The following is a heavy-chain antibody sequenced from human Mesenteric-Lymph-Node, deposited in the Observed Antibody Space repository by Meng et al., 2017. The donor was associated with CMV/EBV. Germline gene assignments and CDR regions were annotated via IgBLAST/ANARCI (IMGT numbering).Heavy chain of an antibody. CDR1: GFTFNSYA. CDR3: ARAPTSYDILTGYFPNGLDV. CDR2: MTNSDSQI. D-gene: IGHD3-9*01. J-gene: IGHJ6*02. Sequence: GGSLRLSCAASGFTFNSYAMHWVRQAPGKGLEWVASMTNSDSQIYYADSVKGRFTISRDNAKNSVYLQMNSLRAEDTAVYYCARAPTSYDILTGYFPNGLDVWGQGTTVTVSS. V-gene: IGHV3-21*03.